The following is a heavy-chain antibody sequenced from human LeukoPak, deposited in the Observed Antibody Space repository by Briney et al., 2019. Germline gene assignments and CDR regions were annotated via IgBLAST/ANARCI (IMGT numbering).Heavy chain of an antibody. D-gene: IGHD3-3*01. CDR3: ASWAGNTQSDSWSGPFDC. CDR1: GLTFSNLK. Sequence: GGSLRLSCAVSGLTFSNLKMNWVRQAPGKGLEWVSYISAGGRTTFYADSVTGRFTISRDNAKNSLYLQMSSLRVEDTAVYYCASWAGNTQSDSWSGPFDCWGQGSLVTSPQ. CDR2: ISAGGRTT. V-gene: IGHV3-48*03. J-gene: IGHJ4*02.